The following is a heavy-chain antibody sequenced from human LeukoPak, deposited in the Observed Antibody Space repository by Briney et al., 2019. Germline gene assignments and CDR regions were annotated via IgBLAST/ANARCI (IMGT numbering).Heavy chain of an antibody. CDR3: ARVNGYNMYYFDY. CDR1: GYTFTSYD. Sequence: ASVKVSCKASGYTFTSYDINWVRQATGQGLEWMGWMNPNRGNTGYAQKFQGRVTITRNTSISTAYMELSSLRSEDTAVYYCARVNGYNMYYFDYWGQGTLVTVSS. CDR2: MNPNRGNT. D-gene: IGHD5-24*01. J-gene: IGHJ4*02. V-gene: IGHV1-8*03.